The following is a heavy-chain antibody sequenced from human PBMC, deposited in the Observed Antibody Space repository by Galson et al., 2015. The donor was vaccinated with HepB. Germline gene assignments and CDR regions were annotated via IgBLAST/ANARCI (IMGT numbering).Heavy chain of an antibody. D-gene: IGHD3-10*01. CDR3: ARASGGSEAFDI. V-gene: IGHV1-69*02. CDR1: GGTFSSYT. J-gene: IGHJ3*02. Sequence: SLKVSCTASGGTFSSYTISWVRQAPGQGLEWIGRIIPILGIANYAQKFQGRVTITADKSTSTTYMELSTLRSEATAVYYCARASGGSEAFDIWGQGTMVTVSS. CDR2: IIPILGIA.